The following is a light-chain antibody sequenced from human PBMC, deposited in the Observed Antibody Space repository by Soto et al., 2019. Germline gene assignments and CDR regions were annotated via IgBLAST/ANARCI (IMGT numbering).Light chain of an antibody. CDR2: DAS. Sequence: DIQMTQSPSTLSASVGVRVTISCRASQSIQTWLAWYQQRPGKAPNLLIFDASDLASGVSSRFSGSGSGAEFTLTISSLQADDFATYYCQQYESYPYTFGRGTRLEIK. V-gene: IGKV1-5*01. J-gene: IGKJ2*01. CDR3: QQYESYPYT. CDR1: QSIQTW.